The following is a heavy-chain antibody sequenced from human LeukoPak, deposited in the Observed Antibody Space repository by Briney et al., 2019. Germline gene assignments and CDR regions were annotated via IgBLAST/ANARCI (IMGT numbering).Heavy chain of an antibody. J-gene: IGHJ3*02. CDR3: ARGSRTYYYDSSGYLPSDAFDI. V-gene: IGHV1-46*01. CDR1: GYTFTSYY. CDR2: INPSGGST. D-gene: IGHD3-22*01. Sequence: GSVKVSCKASGYTFTSYYMHWVRQAPGQGLEWMEIINPSGGSTSHAQKFQGRVTMTSDMTTSTVYMELSSLRSEDTAVYYCARGSRTYYYDSSGYLPSDAFDIWGQGTMVTVSS.